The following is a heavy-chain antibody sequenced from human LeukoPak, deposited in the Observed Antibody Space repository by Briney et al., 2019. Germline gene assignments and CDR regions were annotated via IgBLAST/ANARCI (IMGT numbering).Heavy chain of an antibody. D-gene: IGHD6-6*01. CDR1: GGSISSGGYS. V-gene: IGHV4-30-2*01. Sequence: PSETLSLTCAVSGGSISSGGYSWSWIRRPPGKGLEWIGYIYHSGSTYYNPPLKSRVTISVDRSKNQFSLKLSSVTAADTAVYYCASSYSSSGTFDYWGQGTLVTVSS. J-gene: IGHJ4*02. CDR2: IYHSGST. CDR3: ASSYSSSGTFDY.